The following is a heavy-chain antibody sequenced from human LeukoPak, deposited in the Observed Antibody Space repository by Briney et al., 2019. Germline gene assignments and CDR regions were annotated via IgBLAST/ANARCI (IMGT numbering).Heavy chain of an antibody. Sequence: GGSLRLSCAASGFTFSSYSMNWVRQAPGKGLEWVSSISSSSSYIYYADSVKGRFTISRDNAKNSLYLQMNSLRAEDTAVYYCARETPYGYNTGGVDYWGQGTLVTVSS. V-gene: IGHV3-21*01. J-gene: IGHJ4*02. CDR3: ARETPYGYNTGGVDY. CDR2: ISSSSSYI. D-gene: IGHD5-24*01. CDR1: GFTFSSYS.